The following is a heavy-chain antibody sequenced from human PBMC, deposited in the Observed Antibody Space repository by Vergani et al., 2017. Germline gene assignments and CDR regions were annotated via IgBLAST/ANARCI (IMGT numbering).Heavy chain of an antibody. CDR3: ARDREPYSTSSIDD. D-gene: IGHD6-6*01. J-gene: IGHJ4*02. V-gene: IGHV1-2*02. CDR2: INPNSGGT. CDR1: GYRFTDYY. Sequence: QVQLVQSGAEVKKPGASVKVSCKASGYRFTDYYMHWVRQAPGQGLEWMGWINPNSGGTNYAQKFEGGVTMTSDTSISTAYMELSRLRSDDTAVYYCARDREPYSTSSIDDWGQGTLVTVSS.